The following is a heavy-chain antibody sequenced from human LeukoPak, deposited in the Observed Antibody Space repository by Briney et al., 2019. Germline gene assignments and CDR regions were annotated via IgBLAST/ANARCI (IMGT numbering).Heavy chain of an antibody. Sequence: GGSLRLSCAVSGFTFISYGMQWVRQAPGKGRAWVSRINTDGSSTAYAESVKGRFTISRDNAKNTLYLKMNSMRAEDTAVYYCARELPREVTLDYWGQGTLVTVSS. CDR2: INTDGSST. V-gene: IGHV3-74*01. J-gene: IGHJ4*01. CDR3: ARELPREVTLDY. D-gene: IGHD2-21*02. CDR1: GFTFISYG.